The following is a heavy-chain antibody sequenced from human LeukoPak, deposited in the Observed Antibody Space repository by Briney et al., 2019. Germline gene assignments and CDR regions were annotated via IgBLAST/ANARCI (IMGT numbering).Heavy chain of an antibody. CDR1: VFTLCSNN. CDR3: ARVVRRGYSYGDAFDI. CDR2: FYSGGST. Sequence: GSLRHSCAESVFTLCSNNMSGVCPALGEGGEWGSVFYSGGSTYYADSVKGRFTISRDNSKNTLYLQMNSLRAEDTAVYYCARVVRRGYSYGDAFDIWGQGTMVTVSS. D-gene: IGHD5-18*01. V-gene: IGHV3-53*01. J-gene: IGHJ3*02.